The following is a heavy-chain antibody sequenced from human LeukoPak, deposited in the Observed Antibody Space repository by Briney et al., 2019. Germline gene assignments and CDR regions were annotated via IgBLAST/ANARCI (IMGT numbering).Heavy chain of an antibody. CDR3: AKGLNYYDSSGCDY. Sequence: GGSLRLSCAASGFTFDDYAMHWVRQAPGKGLEWVSGISWNSGSIGYADSVKGRFTISRDNAKNSLYLQMNSLRAEDTALYYCAKGLNYYDSSGCDYWGQGTLVTVSS. V-gene: IGHV3-9*01. CDR2: ISWNSGSI. J-gene: IGHJ4*02. CDR1: GFTFDDYA. D-gene: IGHD3-22*01.